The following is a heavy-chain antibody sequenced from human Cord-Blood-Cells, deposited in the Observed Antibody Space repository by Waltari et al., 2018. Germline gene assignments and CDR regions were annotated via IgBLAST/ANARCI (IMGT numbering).Heavy chain of an antibody. CDR3: ARGGIAAAGTDAFDI. CDR2: INPNSGGT. CDR1: GYTFTGHD. Sequence: QVQLVQSGAEVKKPGASVKVSCKASGYTFTGHDMPWGRPRPGQGLVGMGWINPNSGGTNYAQKFQGWVTMTRDTSISTAYMELSRLRSDDTAVYYCARGGIAAAGTDAFDIWGQGTMVTVSS. J-gene: IGHJ3*02. V-gene: IGHV1-2*04. D-gene: IGHD6-13*01.